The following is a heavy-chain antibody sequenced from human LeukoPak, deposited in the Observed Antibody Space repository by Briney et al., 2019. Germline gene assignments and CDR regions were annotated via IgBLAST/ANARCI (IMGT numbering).Heavy chain of an antibody. CDR3: ARGLRYFDLYY. CDR1: GASIRNFY. CDR2: ISTNGTT. D-gene: IGHD3-9*01. J-gene: IGHJ4*02. Sequence: TESLSLACTVAGASIRNFYCSWIRQPAGKGLEWIGRISTNGTTHFNPFLKRRVTISVDTSKNQFSLELSSVTAADTAVYYGARGLRYFDLYYWGQGTLVTVSS. V-gene: IGHV4-4*07.